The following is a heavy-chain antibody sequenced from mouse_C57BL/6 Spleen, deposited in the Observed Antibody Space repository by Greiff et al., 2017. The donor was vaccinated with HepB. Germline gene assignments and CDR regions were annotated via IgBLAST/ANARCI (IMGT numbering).Heavy chain of an antibody. CDR3: ANYDGYFPFAY. J-gene: IGHJ3*01. D-gene: IGHD2-3*01. Sequence: ESGPGLVKPSQSLSLTCSVTGYSITSGYYWNWIRQFPGNKLEWMGYISYDGSNNYNPSLKNRISITRYTSKNQFFLKLNSVTTEDTATYYCANYDGYFPFAYWGQGTLVTVSA. CDR1: GYSITSGYY. CDR2: ISYDGSN. V-gene: IGHV3-6*01.